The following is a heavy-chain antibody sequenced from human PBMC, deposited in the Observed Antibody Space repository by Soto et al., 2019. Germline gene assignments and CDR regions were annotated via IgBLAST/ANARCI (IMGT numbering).Heavy chain of an antibody. CDR1: GYTFTSYG. CDR2: ISAYNGNT. D-gene: IGHD3-10*01. Sequence: ASAKVSCKASGYTFTSYGISWVRQAPGQGLEWMGWISAYNGNTNYAQKLQGRVTMTTDTSTSTAYMELRSPRSDDTAVYYCASLYYGSGSGDVWGQGTTVTVSS. CDR3: ASLYYGSGSGDV. J-gene: IGHJ6*02. V-gene: IGHV1-18*01.